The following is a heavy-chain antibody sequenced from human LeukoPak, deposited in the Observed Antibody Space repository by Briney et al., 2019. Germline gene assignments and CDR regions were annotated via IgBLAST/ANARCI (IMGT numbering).Heavy chain of an antibody. CDR1: GFTYSSYA. D-gene: IGHD3-10*01. J-gene: IGHJ4*02. Sequence: GGSLRLSCAASGFTYSSYAMSWVRQAPGKGLEWVSAISGSGGSTYYADSVKGRFTISRDNSKKTLYLQMNSLRAEDMAVYFCAKGDTNTMDRGITFDYWGQGTLVTVSS. CDR3: AKGDTNTMDRGITFDY. CDR2: ISGSGGST. V-gene: IGHV3-23*01.